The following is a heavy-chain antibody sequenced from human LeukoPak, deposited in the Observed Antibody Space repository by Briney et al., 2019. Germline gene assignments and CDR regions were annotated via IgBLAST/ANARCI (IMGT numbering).Heavy chain of an antibody. Sequence: GGSLRLSCAASGFTFSNAWMGWVRQAPGKGLEWVGRIKSKTDGGTTDYAAPVKGRFTISRDDSKNTLYLQMNSLKTEDTAVYYCTTASDVEMATMNYFDYWGQGTLVTVSS. CDR2: IKSKTDGGTT. V-gene: IGHV3-15*01. D-gene: IGHD5-24*01. CDR1: GFTFSNAW. CDR3: TTASDVEMATMNYFDY. J-gene: IGHJ4*02.